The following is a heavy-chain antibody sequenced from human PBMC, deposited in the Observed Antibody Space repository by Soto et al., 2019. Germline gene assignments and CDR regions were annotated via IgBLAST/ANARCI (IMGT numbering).Heavy chain of an antibody. CDR2: FYYSGNT. D-gene: IGHD3-16*01. V-gene: IGHV4-39*07. CDR1: GGSITSSSYS. J-gene: IGHJ5*02. CDR3: ARVPSSWGWFDP. Sequence: SETLSLTCAVSGGSITSSSYSWGWVRQPPGKGLEWIATFYYSGNTHYNPSLKSRVTISGDKSKNHFSLKLNSVTAADTAMYCCARVPSSWGWFDPWGQGTLVTVS.